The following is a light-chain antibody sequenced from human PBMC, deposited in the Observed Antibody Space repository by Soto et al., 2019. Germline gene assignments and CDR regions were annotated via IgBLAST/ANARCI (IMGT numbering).Light chain of an antibody. CDR1: SSNVGAGDD. J-gene: IGLJ2*01. V-gene: IGLV1-40*01. Sequence: QSVLTQPPSVSVSPGQRVTISCAGSSSNVGAGDDVHWYQQLPGTAPKLLIYANDNRPSGVPDRFSGSKSGTSASLVITGLQAEDEADYYFQSYDSSLSGYVVFGGGTKLTVL. CDR2: AND. CDR3: QSYDSSLSGYVV.